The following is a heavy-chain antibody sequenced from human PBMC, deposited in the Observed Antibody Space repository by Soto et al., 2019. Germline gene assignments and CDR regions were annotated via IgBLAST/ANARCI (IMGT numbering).Heavy chain of an antibody. CDR3: ARDAGIYDYVWGSYRPYYFDY. J-gene: IGHJ4*02. D-gene: IGHD3-16*02. Sequence: QVQLVQSGAEVEKPGSSVKVSCKASGGTFSSYAISWVRQAPGQGLEWMGGIIPIFGTANYAQKFQGRVTITADESTSTAYMELSSLRSEDTAVYYCARDAGIYDYVWGSYRPYYFDYWGQGTLVTVSS. CDR1: GGTFSSYA. CDR2: IIPIFGTA. V-gene: IGHV1-69*12.